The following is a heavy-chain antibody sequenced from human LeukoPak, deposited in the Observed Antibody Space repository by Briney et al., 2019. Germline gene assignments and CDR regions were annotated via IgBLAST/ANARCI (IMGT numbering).Heavy chain of an antibody. D-gene: IGHD2-2*02. Sequence: GGSLRLSCAASGFTFSSYAMHWVRQAPGKGLEWVAVISYDGSNKYYADSVKGRFTISRDNSKNTLYLQMNSLRAEDTAVYYCAKPAGYCSSTSCYTGNFDYWGQGTLVTVSS. CDR2: ISYDGSNK. CDR1: GFTFSSYA. V-gene: IGHV3-30-3*02. CDR3: AKPAGYCSSTSCYTGNFDY. J-gene: IGHJ4*02.